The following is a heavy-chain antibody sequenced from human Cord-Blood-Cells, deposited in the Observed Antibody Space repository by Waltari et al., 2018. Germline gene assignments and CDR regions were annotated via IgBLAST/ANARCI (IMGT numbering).Heavy chain of an antibody. D-gene: IGHD3-22*01. Sequence: VQLVESGGALVQPGASLRLSCAASGFTFSSYWISWVGQAPGKGLVWVANIKQDGSEKYYVDSVKGRFTISRDNAKSSLYLQMNSLRAEDTAVYYCARDRGYDSSGCFDYWGQGTLVTVSS. CDR3: ARDRGYDSSGCFDY. CDR1: GFTFSSYW. J-gene: IGHJ4*02. CDR2: IKQDGSEK. V-gene: IGHV3-7*01.